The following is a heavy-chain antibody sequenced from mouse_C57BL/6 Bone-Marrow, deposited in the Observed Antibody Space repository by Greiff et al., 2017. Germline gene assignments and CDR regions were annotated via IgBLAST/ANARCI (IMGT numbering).Heavy chain of an antibody. D-gene: IGHD1-1*01. CDR1: GYTFTSYW. Sequence: QVQLQQPGAELVRPGSSVKLSCKASGYTFTSYWMHWVKQRPIQGLEWIGNIDPSDSETHYNQKFKDKATLTVDKSSSTAYMQLSSLTSEDSAVYFCASLYYGSSYDWYFDVWGTGTTVTVSS. V-gene: IGHV1-52*01. J-gene: IGHJ1*03. CDR2: IDPSDSET. CDR3: ASLYYGSSYDWYFDV.